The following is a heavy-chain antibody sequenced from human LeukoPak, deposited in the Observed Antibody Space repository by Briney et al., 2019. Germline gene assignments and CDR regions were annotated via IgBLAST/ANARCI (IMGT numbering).Heavy chain of an antibody. CDR1: GFTFSTYS. J-gene: IGHJ4*02. CDR2: ISSSSSTI. Sequence: GGSLRLSCTASGFTFSTYSMNWVRQAPGKGLEWVSYISSSSSTIYYADSVKGRFTISRDNAKNSLYLQMNSLRDEDTAVYYCARASFQRWLQLGGDWGQGTLVTVSS. CDR3: ARASFQRWLQLGGD. D-gene: IGHD5-24*01. V-gene: IGHV3-48*02.